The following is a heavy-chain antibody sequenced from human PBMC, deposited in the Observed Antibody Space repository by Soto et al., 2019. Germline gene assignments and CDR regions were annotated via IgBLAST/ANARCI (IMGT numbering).Heavy chain of an antibody. CDR1: GGSISSSSYY. CDR3: ARPHYYGSGSYYNPLYYYGMDV. J-gene: IGHJ6*02. Sequence: SETLSLPFTVSGGSISSSSYYWGWIRQPPGNGLEWIGSIYYSGSTYYNPSLKSRVTISVDTSKNQFSLKLSSVTAADTAVYYCARPHYYGSGSYYNPLYYYGMDVWGQGTTVTVSS. CDR2: IYYSGST. D-gene: IGHD3-10*01. V-gene: IGHV4-39*01.